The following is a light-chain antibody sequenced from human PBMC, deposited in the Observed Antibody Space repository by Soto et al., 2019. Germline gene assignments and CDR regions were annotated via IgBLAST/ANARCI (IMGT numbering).Light chain of an antibody. CDR3: QKNKTSSTI. J-gene: IGKJ2*01. V-gene: IGKV1-5*03. CDR2: KAS. CDR1: QSIGSW. Sequence: DIQMTQSPATLSASVGDRVTITCRASQSIGSWLAWYQQKPGKAPNLLIYKASSLESGVPSRFSGSGSGTEFTPTINSLHSVDFETYSGQKNKTSSTIFGQGTKLEIK.